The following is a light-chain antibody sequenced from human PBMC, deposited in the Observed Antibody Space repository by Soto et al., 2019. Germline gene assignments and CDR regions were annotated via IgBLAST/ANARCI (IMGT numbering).Light chain of an antibody. J-gene: IGLJ1*01. Sequence: QSVLTQPPSASGSPGQSVTISCTGTSSDVGGYKYVSWYQQYPGKAPKLMIYAVSKRPSGVPDRFSGSKSGNTASLPVSGLQAEDEADYYCSSYAGGNNYVFGTGTKVTVL. CDR3: SSYAGGNNYV. CDR2: AVS. V-gene: IGLV2-8*01. CDR1: SSDVGGYKY.